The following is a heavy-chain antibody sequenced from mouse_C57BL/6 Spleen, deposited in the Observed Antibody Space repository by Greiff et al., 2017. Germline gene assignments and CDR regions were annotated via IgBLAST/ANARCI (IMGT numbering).Heavy chain of an antibody. D-gene: IGHD1-1*01. CDR2: IDPETGGT. CDR1: GYTFTDYE. CDR3: TRSRGSSYNY. Sequence: SGAELVRPGASVTLSCKASGYTFTDYEMHWVKQTPVHGLEWIGAIDPETGGTAYNQKFKGKAILTADKSSSTAYMELRSLTSEDSAVYYCTRSRGSSYNYWGQGTTLTVSS. J-gene: IGHJ2*01. V-gene: IGHV1-15*01.